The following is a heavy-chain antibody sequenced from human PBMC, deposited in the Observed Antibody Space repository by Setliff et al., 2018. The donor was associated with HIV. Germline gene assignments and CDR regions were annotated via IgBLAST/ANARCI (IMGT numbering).Heavy chain of an antibody. V-gene: IGHV4-61*02. Sequence: SETLSLTCTVSGGSISSGGYYWSWIRQPAGKGLEWIGRISASGTTNYKPSLKGRVTISVDTSKNQFSLKLSSVTAADTALYYCAKYGPNCRSITCDEGYYFDSWGQGALVTV. CDR3: AKYGPNCRSITCDEGYYFDS. D-gene: IGHD2-2*01. CDR2: ISASGTT. CDR1: GGSISSGGYY. J-gene: IGHJ4*02.